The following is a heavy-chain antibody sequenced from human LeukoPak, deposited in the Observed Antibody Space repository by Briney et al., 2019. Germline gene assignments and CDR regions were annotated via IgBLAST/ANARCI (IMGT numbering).Heavy chain of an antibody. D-gene: IGHD6-6*01. CDR3: ARDEQLVSDYYYYYYMDV. Sequence: PGGSLRLSCAASGFTFSSYAMHWVRQAPGKGLEWVAVISYDGSNKYYADSVKGRFTISRDNSKNTLYLQMNSLRAEDTAVYYCARDEQLVSDYYYYYYMDVWGKGTTVTVSS. CDR2: ISYDGSNK. CDR1: GFTFSSYA. V-gene: IGHV3-30*04. J-gene: IGHJ6*03.